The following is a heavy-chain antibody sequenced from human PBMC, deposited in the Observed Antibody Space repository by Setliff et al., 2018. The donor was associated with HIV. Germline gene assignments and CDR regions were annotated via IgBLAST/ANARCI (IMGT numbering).Heavy chain of an antibody. D-gene: IGHD2-21*02. J-gene: IGHJ4*02. Sequence: PSETLSLTCAVSNGSISSGVSYWSWIRQLPGKGLEWIGHISYTGSTYYNPSLKSRLTISLDTSKNQFSLKLTSVTAADTAVYYCARLSGDYYYFDYWGQGALVTGSS. V-gene: IGHV4-30-4*08. CDR1: NGSISSGVSY. CDR3: ARLSGDYYYFDY. CDR2: ISYTGST.